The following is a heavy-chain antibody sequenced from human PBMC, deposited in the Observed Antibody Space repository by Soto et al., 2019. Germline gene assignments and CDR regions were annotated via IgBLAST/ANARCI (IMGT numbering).Heavy chain of an antibody. CDR2: INWNGGST. V-gene: IGHV3-20*04. D-gene: IGHD3-10*01. J-gene: IGHJ4*02. CDR1: GFTFDDYG. CDR3: ARYRGSMVRGVTFQFDY. Sequence: GGSLRLSCAASGFTFDDYGMSWVRQAPGKGLEWVSGINWNGGSTGYADSVKGRFTISRDNAKNSLYLQMNSLRAEDTALYYCARYRGSMVRGVTFQFDYWGQGTLVTVSS.